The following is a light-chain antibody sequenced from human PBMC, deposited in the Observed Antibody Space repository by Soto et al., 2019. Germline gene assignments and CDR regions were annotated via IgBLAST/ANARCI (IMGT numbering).Light chain of an antibody. CDR2: KAS. Sequence: DIQMTQSPSTLSASVGDRVTITCRASQNINNWLAWYQQKPGQAPKLLIYKASNLESGIPSRFSGGGSGTEFTLSISSLQPDDFATYYCQQYSGSSTTFGQGTKVDVK. CDR3: QQYSGSSTT. CDR1: QNINNW. J-gene: IGKJ1*01. V-gene: IGKV1-5*03.